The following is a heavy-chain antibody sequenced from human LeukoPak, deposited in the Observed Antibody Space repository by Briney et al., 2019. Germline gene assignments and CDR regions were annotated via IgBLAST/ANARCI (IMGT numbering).Heavy chain of an antibody. CDR2: FAGSDTTK. Sequence: GGSLRLSCAASGFAFGAYEMNWVRQAPGKGLEWVAYFAGSDTTKYYADSVRGRFTISRDNAKKSLYLQMNSLRAEDTALYYCTTLGYHLDSWGQGTLVTVSS. D-gene: IGHD3-22*01. CDR1: GFAFGAYE. CDR3: TTLGYHLDS. J-gene: IGHJ4*02. V-gene: IGHV3-48*03.